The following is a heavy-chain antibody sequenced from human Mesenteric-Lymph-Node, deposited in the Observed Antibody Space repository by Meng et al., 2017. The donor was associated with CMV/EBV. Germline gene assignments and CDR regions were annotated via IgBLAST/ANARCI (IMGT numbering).Heavy chain of an antibody. V-gene: IGHV1-2*06. CDR1: GYRFSGFY. Sequence: ASVKVSCKTSGYRFSGFYIHWVRQAPGQGLEWMGHINPNSGDIKYAQKFEGRVSMTRDTSISTVYMELNSLRSDDTAFYYCTRRPLGSTRPFDYWGQGTLVTVSS. D-gene: IGHD1-26*01. CDR2: INPNSGDI. J-gene: IGHJ4*02. CDR3: TRRPLGSTRPFDY.